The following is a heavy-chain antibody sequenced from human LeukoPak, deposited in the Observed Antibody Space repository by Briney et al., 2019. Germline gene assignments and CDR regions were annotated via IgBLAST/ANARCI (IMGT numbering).Heavy chain of an antibody. Sequence: TGGSLRLSCAASGFTFDDYAMHWVRQAPGKGLEWVSGISWNSGSIGYADSVKGRFTISRDNAKNSLYLQMNSLRAEDTAVYYCARVAGHYDSSGYAWSAFDYWGQGTLVTVSS. CDR3: ARVAGHYDSSGYAWSAFDY. CDR2: ISWNSGSI. J-gene: IGHJ4*02. CDR1: GFTFDDYA. D-gene: IGHD3-22*01. V-gene: IGHV3-9*01.